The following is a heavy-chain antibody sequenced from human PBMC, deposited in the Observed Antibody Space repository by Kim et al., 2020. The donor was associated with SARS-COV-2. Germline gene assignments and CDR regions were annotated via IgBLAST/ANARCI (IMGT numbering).Heavy chain of an antibody. J-gene: IGHJ4*02. Sequence: ASVKVSCKASGYSFKNYFIHWVRQAPGQSLEFMGWINTGNGNTVVSQNFQGRVTLTRDLSATTAYMDLSSLQSEDTAMYYCGRGGTTGDISYWGQGTLVTLPS. V-gene: IGHV1-3*04. CDR2: INTGNGNT. D-gene: IGHD1-7*01. CDR3: GRGGTTGDISY. CDR1: GYSFKNYF.